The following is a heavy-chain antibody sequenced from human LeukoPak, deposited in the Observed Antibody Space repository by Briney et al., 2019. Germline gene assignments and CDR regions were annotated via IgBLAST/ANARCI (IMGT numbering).Heavy chain of an antibody. V-gene: IGHV3-21*01. Sequence: PGGSLRLSCAASGFTFDDYAMHWVRQAPGKGLEWVSSISSSSSYIYYADSVKGRFTISRDNAKNSLYLQMNSLRAEDTAVYYCARDSLSWGVDVWGKGTTVTVSS. CDR3: ARDSLSWGVDV. J-gene: IGHJ6*04. CDR2: ISSSSSYI. CDR1: GFTFDDYA. D-gene: IGHD6-13*01.